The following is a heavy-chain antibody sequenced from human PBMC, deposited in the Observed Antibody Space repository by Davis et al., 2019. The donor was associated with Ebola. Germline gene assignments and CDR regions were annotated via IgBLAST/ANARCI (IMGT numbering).Heavy chain of an antibody. Sequence: ASVKVSCKVSGYTLTELSMHWVRQAPGKGLEWMGGFDPEDGETIYAQKFQGRVTITADESTSTAYMELSSLRSEDTAVYYCARDPGTVTGVYYYYMDVWGKGTTVTVSS. J-gene: IGHJ6*03. CDR2: FDPEDGET. D-gene: IGHD4-11*01. CDR3: ARDPGTVTGVYYYYMDV. V-gene: IGHV1-24*01. CDR1: GYTLTELS.